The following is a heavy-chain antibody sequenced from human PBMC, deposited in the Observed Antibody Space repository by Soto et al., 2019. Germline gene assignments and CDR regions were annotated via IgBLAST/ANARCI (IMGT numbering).Heavy chain of an antibody. J-gene: IGHJ5*02. V-gene: IGHV4-59*01. CDR1: GGSISSYF. CDR3: ARDFRMAVAGTGWFDP. D-gene: IGHD6-19*01. CDR2: IYYSGST. Sequence: SETLSLTCTVSGGSISSYFWSWIRQPPGKGLEWIGYIYYSGSTNFNPSLKTRVTISLDTSKNQFSLKLASVTAADTAVYYCARDFRMAVAGTGWFDPWGQGTLVTVAS.